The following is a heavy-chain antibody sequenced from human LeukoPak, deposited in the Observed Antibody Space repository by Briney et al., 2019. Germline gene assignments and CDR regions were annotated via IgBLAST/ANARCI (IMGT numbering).Heavy chain of an antibody. CDR2: IYYSGST. D-gene: IGHD6-13*01. CDR3: AREYQASAAAAGTMTDAFDI. Sequence: PSETLSLTCTVSGGSISSYYWSWIRQPPGKGLEWIGYIYYSGSTNYNPSLKSRVTISVDTSKNQFSLKLSSVTAADTAVYYCAREYQASAAAAGTMTDAFDIWGQGTMVTVSS. CDR1: GGSISSYY. J-gene: IGHJ3*02. V-gene: IGHV4-59*01.